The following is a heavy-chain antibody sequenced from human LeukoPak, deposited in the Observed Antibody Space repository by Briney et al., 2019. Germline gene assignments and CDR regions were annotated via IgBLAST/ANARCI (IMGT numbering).Heavy chain of an antibody. D-gene: IGHD6-13*01. CDR2: ISSSSSYI. Sequence: GGSLRLSCAASGFTFSSYSMNWVRQAPGKGLEWVSSISSSSSYIYYADSVKGRFTISRDNAKNSLYLQMNSLRAEDTAVYYCARDFIAAAGTGIIDYWGQGTLVTVSS. CDR1: GFTFSSYS. CDR3: ARDFIAAAGTGIIDY. V-gene: IGHV3-21*01. J-gene: IGHJ4*02.